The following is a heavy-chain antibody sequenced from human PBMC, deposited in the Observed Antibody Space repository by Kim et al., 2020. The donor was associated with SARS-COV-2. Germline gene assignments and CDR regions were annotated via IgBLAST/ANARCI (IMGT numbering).Heavy chain of an antibody. CDR1: GFTFSSYS. J-gene: IGHJ4*02. CDR3: ARHRDHSSGWYSGGY. CDR2: ISSSSSYI. D-gene: IGHD6-19*01. V-gene: IGHV3-21*01. Sequence: GGSLRLSCAASGFTFSSYSMNWVRQAPGKGLEGVSSISSSSSYIYYADSVKGRFTISRDNAKNSLYLQMNSLRAEDTAVYYCARHRDHSSGWYSGGYGGQGTLVTVSS.